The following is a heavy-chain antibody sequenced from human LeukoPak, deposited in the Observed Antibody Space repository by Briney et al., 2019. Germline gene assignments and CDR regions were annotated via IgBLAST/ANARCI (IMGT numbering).Heavy chain of an antibody. V-gene: IGHV3-48*02. J-gene: IGHJ4*02. D-gene: IGHD4-23*01. CDR2: ISSSSSTI. Sequence: GGSLRLSCAASGLTFSSYSMNWVRQAPGKGLEWVSYISSSSSTIYYADSVKGRFTISRDNAKNSLYLQMNSLRDEDTAVYYCARDLAYGGNPGFDYWGQGTLVTVSS. CDR1: GLTFSSYS. CDR3: ARDLAYGGNPGFDY.